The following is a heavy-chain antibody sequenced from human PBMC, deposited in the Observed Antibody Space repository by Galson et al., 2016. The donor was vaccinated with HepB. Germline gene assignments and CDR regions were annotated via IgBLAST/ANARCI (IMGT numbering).Heavy chain of an antibody. CDR2: IRAYNDNT. J-gene: IGHJ3*01. CDR1: GYTLTTYG. V-gene: IGHV1-18*01. CDR3: AKLRGRVWGIFHDAFDV. D-gene: IGHD7-27*01. Sequence: SVKVSCKASGYTLTTYGIAWLRQAPGQGLEWLGWIRAYNDNTKYEQKFKGRVTMTADKSSNTASMELRSLRYDDTAVYYCAKLRGRVWGIFHDAFDVWGQGTMVTVSS.